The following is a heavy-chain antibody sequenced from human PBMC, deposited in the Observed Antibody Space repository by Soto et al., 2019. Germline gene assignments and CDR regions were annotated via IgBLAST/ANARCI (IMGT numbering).Heavy chain of an antibody. D-gene: IGHD3-22*01. J-gene: IGHJ4*02. Sequence: QGQLVQSGAEVNKPGSSVKVSCKASGGTFSSYAISWVRQAPGHGLEWMGGIIPILGTANYAQKFQGRVTITADESTSTAYKELSSLRSEDTAVYYCAREGGLLIVGPWGFDYWGQGTLVTVS. V-gene: IGHV1-69*12. CDR1: GGTFSSYA. CDR3: AREGGLLIVGPWGFDY. CDR2: IIPILGTA.